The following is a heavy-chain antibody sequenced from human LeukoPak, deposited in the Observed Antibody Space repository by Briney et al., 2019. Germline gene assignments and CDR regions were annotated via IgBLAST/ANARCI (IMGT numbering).Heavy chain of an antibody. CDR2: IYSGGST. Sequence: PGGSLRLSCAASGFTFSSYAMTWVRQAPGKGLEWVSVIYSGGSTYYADSVKGRFTISRDNSKNTLYLRVNSLRAEDTAVYYCARGRPGYSFDYWGQGTLVTVSS. D-gene: IGHD3-9*01. CDR1: GFTFSSYA. J-gene: IGHJ4*02. V-gene: IGHV3-66*01. CDR3: ARGRPGYSFDY.